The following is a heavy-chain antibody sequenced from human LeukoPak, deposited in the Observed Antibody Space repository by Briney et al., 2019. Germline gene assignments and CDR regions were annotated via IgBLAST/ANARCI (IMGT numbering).Heavy chain of an antibody. V-gene: IGHV3-74*01. D-gene: IGHD4-11*01. CDR1: GSTLTSYW. CDR3: AMTTQDY. J-gene: IGHJ4*02. Sequence: PGGSLRPSCAVSGSTLTSYWMDWVRQAPGKGLGWVACINSVGSSTSYAGSVKGRLTISRENPANPPYSQMTSLRAQDPAFFYCAMTTQDYWGQGTLVTVSS. CDR2: INSVGSST.